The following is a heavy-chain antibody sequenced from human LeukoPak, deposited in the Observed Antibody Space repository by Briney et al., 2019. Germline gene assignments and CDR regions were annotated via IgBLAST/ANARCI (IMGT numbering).Heavy chain of an antibody. J-gene: IGHJ6*02. Sequence: SETLSLTCTVSGGSISSYYWSWIRQPPGKGLEWIGYIYYSGSTNYNPSLKSRVTISVDTSKNQFSLKLSSVTAADTAVYYRARLFPYYYGMDVWGQGTTVTVSS. CDR3: ARLFPYYYGMDV. CDR1: GGSISSYY. CDR2: IYYSGST. V-gene: IGHV4-59*08.